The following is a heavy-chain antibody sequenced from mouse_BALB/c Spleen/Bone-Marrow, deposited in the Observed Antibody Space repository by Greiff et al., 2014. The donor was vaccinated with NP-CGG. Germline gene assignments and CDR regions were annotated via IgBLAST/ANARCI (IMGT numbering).Heavy chain of an antibody. CDR3: TTLARNNFDS. D-gene: IGHD5-1-1*01. CDR2: IDPGTRDT. V-gene: IGHV1-5*01. CDR1: GYTFSNCW. J-gene: IGHJ2*01. Sequence: EVQLQQSGTVLARSGAAVKMFCKASGYTFSNCWLHWIQQRPGQGLVWIGTIDPGTRDTTYNQKFNGKAQLTAVPSTSTAFMELSSLTNEDSAVYYCTTLARNNFDSWGQGTTLTVSS.